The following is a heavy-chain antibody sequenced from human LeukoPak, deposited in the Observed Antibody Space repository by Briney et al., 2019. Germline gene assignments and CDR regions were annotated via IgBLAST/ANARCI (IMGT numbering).Heavy chain of an antibody. D-gene: IGHD4-17*01. CDR2: ISGYDGNT. J-gene: IGHJ4*02. Sequence: ASVKVSCKASGYTFTTYGVSWVRQAPGQGLEWMGWISGYDGNTNYAQKLRGRVTMTTDTSTSTAYMDLRSLRSDDTTLYYCARTVTTSSYYFDYWGQGTLVTVSS. CDR1: GYTFTTYG. CDR3: ARTVTTSSYYFDY. V-gene: IGHV1-18*01.